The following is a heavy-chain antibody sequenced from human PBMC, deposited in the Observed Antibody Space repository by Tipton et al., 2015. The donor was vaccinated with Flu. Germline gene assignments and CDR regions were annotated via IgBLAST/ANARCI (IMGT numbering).Heavy chain of an antibody. V-gene: IGHV4-39*07. D-gene: IGHD3-16*01. J-gene: IGHJ5*01. Sequence: TLSLTCTVSGGSISTINYYWGWIRQPPGKGLEWIGKIYYNGHIYYNPSLKSRLAMSIDTSKKQFSLRLSSVTAADTAVYYCAKVLFGWVESWAQGTLVTVSS. CDR3: AKVLFGWVES. CDR1: GGSISTINYY. CDR2: IYYNGHI.